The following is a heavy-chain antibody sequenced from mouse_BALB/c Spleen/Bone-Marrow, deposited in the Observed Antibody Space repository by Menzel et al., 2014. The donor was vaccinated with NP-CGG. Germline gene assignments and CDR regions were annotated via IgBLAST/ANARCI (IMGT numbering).Heavy chain of an antibody. CDR1: GYTFTSYT. J-gene: IGHJ3*01. Sequence: VKLVESGAELARPGASVKMSCKASGYTFTSYTMHWVKQRPGQGLEWIGYINPSSGYTNYNQKFKDKATLTADKSSSTAYMRLSSLTSEDSAVYYCARSGNYYGSSWFAYWGQGTLVTVSA. CDR3: ARSGNYYGSSWFAY. CDR2: INPSSGYT. D-gene: IGHD1-1*01. V-gene: IGHV1-4*01.